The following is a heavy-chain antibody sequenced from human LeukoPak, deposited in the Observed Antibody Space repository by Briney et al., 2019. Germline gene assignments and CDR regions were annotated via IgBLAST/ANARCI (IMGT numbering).Heavy chain of an antibody. V-gene: IGHV1-18*01. D-gene: IGHD6-19*01. Sequence: ASVKVSCKASGYSFTNYGISWVRQAPGQGLEWVGWVNGYNGDTNYAQKVQDRVTMTTDTSTSTAYMELRSLRSDDTAVYYCARGGNGWFFDDWGQETLVTVSS. J-gene: IGHJ4*02. CDR1: GYSFTNYG. CDR3: ARGGNGWFFDD. CDR2: VNGYNGDT.